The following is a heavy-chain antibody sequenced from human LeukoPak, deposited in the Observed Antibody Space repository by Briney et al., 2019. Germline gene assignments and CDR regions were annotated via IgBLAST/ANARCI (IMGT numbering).Heavy chain of an antibody. D-gene: IGHD3-10*01. Sequence: GASVKVSCKASGFTFTSYDINWVRQAPGQGLEWMGWMNPNSGNTRYAQKVQGRITMTRDTSISTAYMELSSLRSEDTAVYYCARVLLGYYGSGSYLFDYWGQGTLVTVSS. CDR1: GFTFTSYD. CDR3: ARVLLGYYGSGSYLFDY. CDR2: MNPNSGNT. V-gene: IGHV1-8*01. J-gene: IGHJ4*02.